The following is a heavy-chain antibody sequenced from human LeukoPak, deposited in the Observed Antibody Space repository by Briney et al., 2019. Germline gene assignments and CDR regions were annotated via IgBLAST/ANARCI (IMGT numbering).Heavy chain of an antibody. V-gene: IGHV4-39*07. J-gene: IGHJ4*02. CDR3: AGGGDSGGYYYPMFDY. CDR2: IYNSGTT. CDR1: GGSIRSNRYY. Sequence: SETLSLTCSVSGGSIRSNRYYWGWIRQAPGKGLEWIATIYNSGTTYYNPSLKSRVTISVDTSKNQFSLKLNSVTAADTAVYYCAGGGDSGGYYYPMFDYWGQGTLVTVSS. D-gene: IGHD3-22*01.